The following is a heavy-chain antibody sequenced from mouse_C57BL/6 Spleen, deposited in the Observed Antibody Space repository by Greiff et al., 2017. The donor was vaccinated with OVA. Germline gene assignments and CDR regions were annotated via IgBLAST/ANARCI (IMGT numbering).Heavy chain of an antibody. D-gene: IGHD1-1*01. CDR2: IYPGNSDT. J-gene: IGHJ2*01. Sequence: VHVKQSGTVLARPGASVKMSCKTSGYTFTSYWMHWVKQRPGQGLEWIGAIYPGNSDTSYNQKFKGKAKLTAVTSASTAYMELSSLTNEDSAVYYCTITTVVAHFDYWGQGTTLTVSS. V-gene: IGHV1-5*01. CDR1: GYTFTSYW. CDR3: TITTVVAHFDY.